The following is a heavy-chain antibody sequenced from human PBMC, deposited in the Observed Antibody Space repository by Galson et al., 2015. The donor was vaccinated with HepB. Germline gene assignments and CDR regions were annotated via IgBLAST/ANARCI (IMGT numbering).Heavy chain of an antibody. J-gene: IGHJ4*02. CDR2: IYYSGST. Sequence: ETLSLTCTVSGGSISSSSYYWGWIRQPPGKGLEWIGSIYYSGSTYYNPSLKSRVTISVDTSKNQFSLKLSSVTAADTAVYYCARGRGYYDSSGYSDYWGQGTLVTVSS. CDR3: ARGRGYYDSSGYSDY. CDR1: GGSISSSSYY. D-gene: IGHD3-22*01. V-gene: IGHV4-39*07.